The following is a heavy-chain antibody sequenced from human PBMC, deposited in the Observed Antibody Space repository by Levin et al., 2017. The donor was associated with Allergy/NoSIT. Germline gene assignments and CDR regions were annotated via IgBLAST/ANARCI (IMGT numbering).Heavy chain of an antibody. Sequence: PGGSLRLSCSASGFTFSSYAMHWVRQAPGKGLEYVSAISSNGGSTYYADSVKGRFTISRDNSKNTLYLQMSSLRAEDTAVYYCVKGRKDIVVVVAATPRAFDIWGQGTMVTVSS. J-gene: IGHJ3*02. D-gene: IGHD2-15*01. V-gene: IGHV3-64D*06. CDR2: ISSNGGST. CDR1: GFTFSSYA. CDR3: VKGRKDIVVVVAATPRAFDI.